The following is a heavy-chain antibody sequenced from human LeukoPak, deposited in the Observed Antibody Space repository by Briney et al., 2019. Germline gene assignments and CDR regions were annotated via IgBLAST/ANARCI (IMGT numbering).Heavy chain of an antibody. J-gene: IGHJ6*03. CDR1: GYSISSGYY. CDR2: IYHSGST. V-gene: IGHV4-38-2*02. CDR3: ARLPKSRDGYNPYYYYYYMDV. D-gene: IGHD5-24*01. Sequence: SETLSLTCTVSGYSISSGYYWGWIRQPPGKGLEWIGSIYHSGSTYYNPSLKSRVTISVDTSKNQFSLKLSSVTAADTAVYYCARLPKSRDGYNPYYYYYYMDVWGKGTTVTISS.